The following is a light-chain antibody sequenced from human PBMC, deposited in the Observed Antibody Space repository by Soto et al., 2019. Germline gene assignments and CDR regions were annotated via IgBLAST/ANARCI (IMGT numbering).Light chain of an antibody. CDR3: HQSYSVPFT. CDR1: QSISSF. V-gene: IGKV1-39*01. J-gene: IGKJ2*01. CDR2: AAS. Sequence: DIQMTQSPSSLSASVGDRVTITCRASQSISSFLNWYQQKPGKAPNLLIYAASSLHCGVPSRFSGSGSGTDFTLTINSLQPEDFATYYCHQSYSVPFTFGRGTTLDIK.